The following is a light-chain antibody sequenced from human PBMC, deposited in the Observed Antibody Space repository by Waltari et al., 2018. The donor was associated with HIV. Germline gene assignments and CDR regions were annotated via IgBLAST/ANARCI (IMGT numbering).Light chain of an antibody. CDR2: DVT. CDR3: SSYADSDTPVV. J-gene: IGLJ2*01. V-gene: IGLV2-8*01. Sequence: QSALAQPPSASGSAGQSVTISCTGTSSDVGSYNYFSWYPQHPGKSPKLIIYDVTKRPSGVPDRFSGSKSGNTASLTVSGLQGEDEADYYCSSYADSDTPVVFGGGTKLTVL. CDR1: SSDVGSYNY.